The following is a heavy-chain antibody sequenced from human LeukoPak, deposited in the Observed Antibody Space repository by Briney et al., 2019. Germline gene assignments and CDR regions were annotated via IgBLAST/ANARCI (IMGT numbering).Heavy chain of an antibody. CDR1: GGSISSGDYY. Sequence: SQTLSLTCTVSGGSISSGDYYWTWIRQPPGKGLEWIGYIYLSGSTHYNSSLKSRLTISVDTSKNQFSLKLSSVTAADTAVYYCARGLRGIMIRGAITDLNWFDAWGQGTLVTVSS. J-gene: IGHJ5*02. D-gene: IGHD3-10*01. V-gene: IGHV4-30-4*01. CDR2: IYLSGST. CDR3: ARGLRGIMIRGAITDLNWFDA.